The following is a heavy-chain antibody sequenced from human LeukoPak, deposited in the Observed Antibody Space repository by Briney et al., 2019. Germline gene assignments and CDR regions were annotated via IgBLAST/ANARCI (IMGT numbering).Heavy chain of an antibody. V-gene: IGHV1-18*01. CDR3: ARHGGIGPKRDYFDY. Sequence: ASVKVSCKASAYTFTRYGISWVRQAPGQGLEWMGWLSTDNGDTNYAQKFQGRVTMTTDTSTTTAHMELRSLTSDDTAIYYCARHGGIGPKRDYFDYWGPGTLVTASS. D-gene: IGHD3-16*01. CDR2: LSTDNGDT. J-gene: IGHJ4*02. CDR1: AYTFTRYG.